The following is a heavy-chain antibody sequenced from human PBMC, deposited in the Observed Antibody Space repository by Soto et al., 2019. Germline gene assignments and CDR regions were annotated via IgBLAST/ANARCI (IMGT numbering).Heavy chain of an antibody. Sequence: EVQLLESGGGLVQPGGSLRLSCAASGFTFSSYVMSWVRQAPGKGLEWVSAISGSGGSTYYADSVKGRITISRDNSKNTLYLQMNSLRAEDSAVYYCTKESAASFDSWGQGTLVTVSS. J-gene: IGHJ4*02. V-gene: IGHV3-23*01. CDR1: GFTFSSYV. CDR3: TKESAASFDS. D-gene: IGHD2-15*01. CDR2: ISGSGGST.